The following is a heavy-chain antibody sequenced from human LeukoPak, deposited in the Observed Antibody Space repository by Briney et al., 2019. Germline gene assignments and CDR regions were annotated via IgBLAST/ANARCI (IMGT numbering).Heavy chain of an antibody. D-gene: IGHD2-2*01. CDR3: ARDMGDIVVVPAASGY. CDR2: ISAYNGNT. Sequence: GASVKVSFKASGYTFTSYGISWVRQAPGQGGEGMGWISAYNGNTNYAQKLQGRVTITTDTSTSTAYMELRSLRSDDTAVYYCARDMGDIVVVPAASGYWGQGTLVTVSS. V-gene: IGHV1-18*04. J-gene: IGHJ4*02. CDR1: GYTFTSYG.